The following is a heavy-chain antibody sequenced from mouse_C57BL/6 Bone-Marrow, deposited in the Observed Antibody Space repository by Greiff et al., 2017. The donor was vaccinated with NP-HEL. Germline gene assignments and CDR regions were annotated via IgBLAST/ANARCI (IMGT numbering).Heavy chain of an antibody. CDR2: INPNNGGT. D-gene: IGHD1-1*01. Sequence: EVQLQQSGPELVKPGASVRISCKASGYTFTDYYMNWVKQSHGKSLEWIGDINPNNGGTSYNQKFKGKATLTVDKSSSTAYMELRSLTSEDSAVYYCARWPTVVERDAMDYWGQGTSVTVSS. CDR3: ARWPTVVERDAMDY. J-gene: IGHJ4*01. V-gene: IGHV1-26*01. CDR1: GYTFTDYY.